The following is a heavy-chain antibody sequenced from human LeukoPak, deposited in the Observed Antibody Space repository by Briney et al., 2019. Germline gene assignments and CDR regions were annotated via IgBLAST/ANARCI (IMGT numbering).Heavy chain of an antibody. CDR1: GFTFSDNY. CDR3: ARGRGGSSGYFDY. V-gene: IGHV3-72*01. J-gene: IGHJ4*02. CDR2: TRNKANSYTT. D-gene: IGHD2-15*01. Sequence: GGSLRLSCAASGFTFSDNYMDWVRQAPGKGLEWVGRTRNKANSYTTEYAASVKGRFTISRDDSKNSLYLQMNSLKTADTAVYYCARGRGGSSGYFDYWGQGTLVTVSS.